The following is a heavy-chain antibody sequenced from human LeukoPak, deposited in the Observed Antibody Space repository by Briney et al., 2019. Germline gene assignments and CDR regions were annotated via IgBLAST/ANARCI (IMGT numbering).Heavy chain of an antibody. CDR3: AKSIAVAFYS. CDR1: RFTFTSFG. V-gene: IGHV3-23*01. Sequence: PGGSLRLFCAASRFTFTSFGMSWVRQAPGKGLEWVSTISGSGGSTYYADSVKGRFTISRDNSKNTLYLQMNTLRAEYTAVYYCAKSIAVAFYSWGQGTLVTVSS. D-gene: IGHD6-19*01. CDR2: ISGSGGST. J-gene: IGHJ4*02.